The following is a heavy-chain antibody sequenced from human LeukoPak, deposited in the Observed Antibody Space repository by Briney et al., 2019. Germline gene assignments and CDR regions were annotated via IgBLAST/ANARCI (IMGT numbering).Heavy chain of an antibody. J-gene: IGHJ4*02. CDR1: GFPFITYG. CDR3: AKDLYYYDSSGYLGSPSAIDY. Sequence: GGSLGLSCTTSGFPFITYGMHWVRQAPGKGLEWVAFIRNDGNKKYYANSVKGRFTISRDNSKNTVYLQMNSLRAEDTAVYYCAKDLYYYDSSGYLGSPSAIDYWGQGTLVTVSS. D-gene: IGHD3-22*01. CDR2: IRNDGNKK. V-gene: IGHV3-30*02.